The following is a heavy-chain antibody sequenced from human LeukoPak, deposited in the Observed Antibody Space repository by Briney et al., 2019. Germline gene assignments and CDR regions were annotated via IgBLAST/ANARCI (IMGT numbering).Heavy chain of an antibody. D-gene: IGHD3-22*01. CDR3: AREAYYYDSSGYYYWFDP. Sequence: GRPLRLSCAASGFTFSSYAMHWVRQAPGKGLEWVAVISYDGSNKYYADSVKGRFTISRDNSKNTLYLQMNSLRAEDTAVYYCAREAYYYDSSGYYYWFDPWGQGTLVTVSS. J-gene: IGHJ5*02. CDR1: GFTFSSYA. V-gene: IGHV3-30-3*01. CDR2: ISYDGSNK.